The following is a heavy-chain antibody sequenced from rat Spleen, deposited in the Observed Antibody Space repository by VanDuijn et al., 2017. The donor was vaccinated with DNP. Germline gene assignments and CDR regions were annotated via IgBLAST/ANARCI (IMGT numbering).Heavy chain of an antibody. CDR3: ARDQRLQWDYFDY. Sequence: EVQLVEAGGGLVHPGRSLKLSCAASRFSFSDYYMAWVRQAPTKGVDWVAYIGSDAYAPYYGDSVKGRFTISRDNARNTLYLQMDRLRSEDTATYYCARDQRLQWDYFDYWGQGVMVTVSS. CDR2: IGSDAYAP. CDR1: RFSFSDYY. J-gene: IGHJ2*01. D-gene: IGHD1-1*01. V-gene: IGHV5-20*01.